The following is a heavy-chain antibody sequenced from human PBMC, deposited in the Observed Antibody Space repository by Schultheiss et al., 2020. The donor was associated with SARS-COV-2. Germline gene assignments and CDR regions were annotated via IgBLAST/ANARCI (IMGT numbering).Heavy chain of an antibody. CDR1: GFTFSDYY. V-gene: IGHV3-7*03. Sequence: GESLKISCAASGFTFSDYYMSWIRQAPGKGLEWVANIKQDGSEKYYVDSVKGRFTISRDNAKNSLYLQMNSLRAEDTAVYYCAAKGRITYYGMDVWGQGTTVTVSS. J-gene: IGHJ6*02. CDR2: IKQDGSEK. D-gene: IGHD3-10*01. CDR3: AAKGRITYYGMDV.